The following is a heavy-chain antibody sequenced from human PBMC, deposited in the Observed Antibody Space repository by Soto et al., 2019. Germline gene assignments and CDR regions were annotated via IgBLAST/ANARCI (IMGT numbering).Heavy chain of an antibody. CDR3: ARSGVLVPAAIHDAFDI. V-gene: IGHV1-18*01. CDR1: GYTFTSDG. D-gene: IGHD2-2*01. J-gene: IGHJ3*02. Sequence: ASVKVSCKASGYTFTSDGISWVRQAPGQGLEWMGWISAYNGNTNYAQKLQGRVTMTTDTSTSTAYMELRSLRSDDTSVYYCARSGVLVPAAIHDAFDIWGQGTMVTVSS. CDR2: ISAYNGNT.